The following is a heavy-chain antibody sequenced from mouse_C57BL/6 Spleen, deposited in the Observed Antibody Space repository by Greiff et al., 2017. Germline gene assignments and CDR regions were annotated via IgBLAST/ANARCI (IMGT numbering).Heavy chain of an antibody. V-gene: IGHV5-6*01. Sequence: EVKLMESGGDLVKPGGSLKLSCAASGFTFSSYGMSWVRQTPDKRLEWVATISSGGSYTYYPDSVKGRFTISRDNAKNTLYLQMSSLKSEDTAMYYCARPPYSSGYLDYWGQGTTLTVSS. CDR3: ARPPYSSGYLDY. J-gene: IGHJ2*01. CDR1: GFTFSSYG. CDR2: ISSGGSYT. D-gene: IGHD3-2*02.